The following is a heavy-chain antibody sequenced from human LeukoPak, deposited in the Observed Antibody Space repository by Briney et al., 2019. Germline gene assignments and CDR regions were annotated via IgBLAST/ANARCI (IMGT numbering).Heavy chain of an antibody. Sequence: SVKVSCKASGGTFSSYAISWVRQAPGQGLEWMGGIIPIFGTANYAQKFQGRVTITADESTSTAYMELSSLRSEDTAVYYCASYCSSTSCYGGDCYYGMDVWGQGTTVTVSS. V-gene: IGHV1-69*13. CDR2: IIPIFGTA. CDR3: ASYCSSTSCYGGDCYYGMDV. J-gene: IGHJ6*02. CDR1: GGTFSSYA. D-gene: IGHD2-2*01.